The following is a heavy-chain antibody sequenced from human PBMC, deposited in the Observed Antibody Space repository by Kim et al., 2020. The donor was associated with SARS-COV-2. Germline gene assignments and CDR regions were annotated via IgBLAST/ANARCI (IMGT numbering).Heavy chain of an antibody. CDR2: ISGSGGST. CDR1: GFTFSSYA. Sequence: GGSLRLSCAASGFTFSSYAMSWVRQAPGKGLEWVSAISGSGGSTYYADSVKGLFTISRDNYKNTLYLQMNRLRAEDTAVYYCATYYYDSSGYYQTPEYFQHWGQGTLVTVSS. V-gene: IGHV3-23*01. CDR3: ATYYYDSSGYYQTPEYFQH. J-gene: IGHJ1*01. D-gene: IGHD3-22*01.